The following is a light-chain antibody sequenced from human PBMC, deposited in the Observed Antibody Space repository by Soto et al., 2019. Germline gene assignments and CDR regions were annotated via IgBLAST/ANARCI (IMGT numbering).Light chain of an antibody. CDR2: KTS. Sequence: DIQMTQSPSTLSASVGDRVTITCRASQSINNWLAWYQQKPGKAPKLLIYKTSNLESGVPSRFSGSGSGTEFTLTISSLQPDDFATYYCQQYNSYSWTFGQGTKVEIK. CDR1: QSINNW. V-gene: IGKV1-5*03. J-gene: IGKJ1*01. CDR3: QQYNSYSWT.